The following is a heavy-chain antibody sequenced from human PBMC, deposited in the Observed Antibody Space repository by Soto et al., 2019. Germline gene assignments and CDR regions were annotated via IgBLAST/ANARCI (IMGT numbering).Heavy chain of an antibody. V-gene: IGHV4-59*01. CDR3: ARSLRQYYYYYYMDV. Sequence: SETLSLTCTVSGGSISSYYWSWIRQPPGKGLEWIGYIYYSGSTNYNPSLKSRVTISVDTSKNQFSLKLSSVTAADTAVYYCARSLRQYYYYYYMDVWSKGTTVTVSS. D-gene: IGHD3-16*02. J-gene: IGHJ6*03. CDR2: IYYSGST. CDR1: GGSISSYY.